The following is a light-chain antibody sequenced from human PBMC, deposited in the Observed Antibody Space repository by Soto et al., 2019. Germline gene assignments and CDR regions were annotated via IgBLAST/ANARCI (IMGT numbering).Light chain of an antibody. CDR1: QDIRND. V-gene: IGKV1-6*01. CDR3: LQNYNYPHT. Sequence: AIQMTQSPSSLSASVGDRVNITCRASQDIRNDIGWYQQKPGKAPNLLIFAASRLQVGVPSRFSGSGSGTDFTLTISSLQPEDFATYFCLQNYNYPHTFGPGTKVDI. CDR2: AAS. J-gene: IGKJ3*01.